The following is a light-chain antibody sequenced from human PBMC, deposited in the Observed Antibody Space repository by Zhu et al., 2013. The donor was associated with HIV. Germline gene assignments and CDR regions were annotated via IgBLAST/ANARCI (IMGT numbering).Light chain of an antibody. CDR1: QRVNSN. Sequence: EIVMTQSPATLSVSPGERATLSCRASQRVNSNLAWYQQKPGQPPRLLIYDASTRATGIPARFSGSGSGTEFTLTISSLEPEDFAIYYCQQYNSLWTFGQGTKVEIK. V-gene: IGKV3-15*01. J-gene: IGKJ1*01. CDR2: DAS. CDR3: QQYNSLWT.